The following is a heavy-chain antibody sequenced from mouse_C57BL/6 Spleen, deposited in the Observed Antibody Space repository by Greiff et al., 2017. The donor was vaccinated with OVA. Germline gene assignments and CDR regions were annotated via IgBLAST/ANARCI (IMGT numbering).Heavy chain of an antibody. J-gene: IGHJ1*03. Sequence: DVMLVESGGDLVKPGGSLKLSCAASGFTFSSYGMSWVRQTPDKRLEWVATISSGGSYTYYPDSVKGRFTISRDNAKNTLYLQMSSLKSEDTAMYYCARHVLATDWYFYVWGTGTTVTVSS. CDR2: ISSGGSYT. CDR3: ARHVLATDWYFYV. V-gene: IGHV5-6*02. CDR1: GFTFSSYG.